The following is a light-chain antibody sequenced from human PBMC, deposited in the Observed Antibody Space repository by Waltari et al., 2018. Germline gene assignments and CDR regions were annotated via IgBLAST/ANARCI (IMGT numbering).Light chain of an antibody. CDR2: DDI. Sequence: QSALTLPASVSWSPEHSISVSCIGVSRAVGGYSIVSWYHHHSYKAPKLLIYDDIKRPSGVSDRFSGSRSGNTDSLTISGLQAEDEADYFCSSYAGDRTWVFGGGTKLSVL. J-gene: IGLJ3*02. V-gene: IGLV2-23*01. CDR1: SRAVGGYSI. CDR3: SSYAGDRTWV.